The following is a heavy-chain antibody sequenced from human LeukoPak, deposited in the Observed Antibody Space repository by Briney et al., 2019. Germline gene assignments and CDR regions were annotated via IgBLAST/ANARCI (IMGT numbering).Heavy chain of an antibody. Sequence: ASVKVSCKASGYTFTSYGISWVRQAPGQGLEWMGWIGAYNGNTNYAQKLQGRVTMTTDTSTSTAYMELRSLRSDDTAVYYCARDRGFAVTTGDFDYWGQGTLVTVSS. D-gene: IGHD4-17*01. CDR3: ARDRGFAVTTGDFDY. CDR1: GYTFTSYG. J-gene: IGHJ4*02. CDR2: IGAYNGNT. V-gene: IGHV1-18*01.